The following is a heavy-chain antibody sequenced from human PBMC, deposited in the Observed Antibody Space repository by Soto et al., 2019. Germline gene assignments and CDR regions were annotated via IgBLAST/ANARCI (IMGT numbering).Heavy chain of an antibody. Sequence: EVQLVESGGGLVKPGGSLRLSCAASGFTFSSYSMNWVRQAPGKGLEWVSSISSSSSYIYYADSVKGRFTISRDNAKNSLYLQMNSLRAGDTAVYYCARLDIVLMVYPTENYYYMDVWGKGTTVTVSS. V-gene: IGHV3-21*01. CDR3: ARLDIVLMVYPTENYYYMDV. CDR2: ISSSSSYI. J-gene: IGHJ6*03. CDR1: GFTFSSYS. D-gene: IGHD2-8*01.